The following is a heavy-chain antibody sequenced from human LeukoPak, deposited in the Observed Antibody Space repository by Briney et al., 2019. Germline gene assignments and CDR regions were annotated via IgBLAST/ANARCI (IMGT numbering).Heavy chain of an antibody. CDR1: GFTFGSYE. Sequence: GSLRLSCAASGFTFGSYEMNWVRQAQGKGLEWVSYISTTSTTIYYADSVKGRFTISRDNAKDSLYLQMNSLRAEDTAVYYCARGAGRSSGYYLDYWGQGTLVTVSS. CDR2: ISTTSTTI. D-gene: IGHD3-22*01. J-gene: IGHJ4*02. CDR3: ARGAGRSSGYYLDY. V-gene: IGHV3-48*03.